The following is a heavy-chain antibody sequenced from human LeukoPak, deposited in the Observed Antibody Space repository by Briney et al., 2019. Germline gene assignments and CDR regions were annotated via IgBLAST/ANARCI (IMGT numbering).Heavy chain of an antibody. D-gene: IGHD2-15*01. CDR2: ISGSGGST. CDR1: GFTFSSYA. J-gene: IGHJ4*02. Sequence: PGGSLRLSCAASGFTFSSYAMSWVRQAPGKGLEWVSAISGSGGSTHYADSVKGRLTISRDNSKNTVYLQMNSLKTEDTAIYYCTPGVVVGGLGNYWGQGILVTVSS. V-gene: IGHV3-23*01. CDR3: TPGVVVGGLGNY.